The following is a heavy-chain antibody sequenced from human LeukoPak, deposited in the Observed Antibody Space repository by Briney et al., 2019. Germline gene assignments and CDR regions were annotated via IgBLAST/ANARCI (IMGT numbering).Heavy chain of an antibody. CDR3: ARDRHYYDSSGYYLDNWFDP. CDR2: IYYSGST. Sequence: XXXXXXSGGXXSSYYWSWIRQPPGKGLEWIGYIYYSGSTNYNPSLKSRVTISVDTSKNQFSLKLSSVTAADTAVYYCARDRHYYDSSGYYLDNWFDPWGQGTLVTVSS. V-gene: IGHV4-59*01. D-gene: IGHD3-22*01. J-gene: IGHJ5*02. CDR1: GGXXSSYY.